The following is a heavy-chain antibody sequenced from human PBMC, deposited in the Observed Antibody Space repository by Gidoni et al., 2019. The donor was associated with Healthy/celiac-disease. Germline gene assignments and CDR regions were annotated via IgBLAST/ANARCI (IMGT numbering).Heavy chain of an antibody. J-gene: IGHJ4*02. V-gene: IGHV4-61*02. CDR1: GGSISSGSYY. CDR2: SYTSGST. D-gene: IGHD3-10*01. CDR3: ARTAGRQQSSGYFDY. Sequence: QVQLQESGPGLVKPSQTLSLTCTVSGGSISSGSYYWSWIRQPAGKGLEWIVRSYTSGSTNYNPSLKSRVTISVDTSKNQFSLKLSSVTAADTAVYYCARTAGRQQSSGYFDYWGQGTLVTVSS.